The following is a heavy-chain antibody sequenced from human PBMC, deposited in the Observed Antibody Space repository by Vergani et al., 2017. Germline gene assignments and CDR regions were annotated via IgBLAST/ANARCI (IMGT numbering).Heavy chain of an antibody. Sequence: QVQLQQWGAGLLKPSETLSLTCAVYGGSFSGYYWSWIRQPPGKGLEWVGEINHSGSTNYNPSLKSRVTISVATSKNQFSLKLSSVTAADTAVYYCARAFTTVTTRSNWFDPWGQGTLVTVSS. V-gene: IGHV4-34*01. CDR2: INHSGST. CDR3: ARAFTTVTTRSNWFDP. D-gene: IGHD4-17*01. J-gene: IGHJ5*02. CDR1: GGSFSGYY.